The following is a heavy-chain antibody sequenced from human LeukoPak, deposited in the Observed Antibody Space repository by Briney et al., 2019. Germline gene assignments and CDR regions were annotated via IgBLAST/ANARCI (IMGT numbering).Heavy chain of an antibody. J-gene: IGHJ4*02. CDR2: ISYDGSNK. Sequence: PGGSLRLSCAASGFTFSSYGMHWVRQAPGKGLEWVAVISYDGSNKYYADSVKGRFTISRDNPKNTLYLQMNSLRAEDTAVYYCAKDPRGGYSYGYFDYWGQGTLVTVSS. CDR1: GFTFSSYG. CDR3: AKDPRGGYSYGYFDY. D-gene: IGHD5-18*01. V-gene: IGHV3-30*18.